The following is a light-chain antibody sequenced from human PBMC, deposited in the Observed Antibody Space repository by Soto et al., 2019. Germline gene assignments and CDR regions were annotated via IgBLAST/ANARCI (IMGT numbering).Light chain of an antibody. CDR3: VLYMGRGIWV. V-gene: IGLV8-61*01. CDR2: RTN. J-gene: IGLJ3*02. Sequence: QTVVPQEPSFSVSPGGTGTLTCALSSGSVSTNNYPSWCQQNPGQPPRTLIFRTNTRSSGVPDRFSGSILGSKAALTITGAEADDECDYYCVLYMGRGIWVFGGGTKLTVL. CDR1: SGSVSTNNY.